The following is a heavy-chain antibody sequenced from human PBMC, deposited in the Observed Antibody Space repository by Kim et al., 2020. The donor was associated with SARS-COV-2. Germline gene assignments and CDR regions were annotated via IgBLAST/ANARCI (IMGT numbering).Heavy chain of an antibody. J-gene: IGHJ4*02. D-gene: IGHD6-13*01. V-gene: IGHV4-59*13. CDR1: GGSISSYY. CDR3: ARGRSSSWNQTPGDWVFDY. Sequence: SETLSLTCTVSGGSISSYYWSWIRQPPGKGLEWIGYIYYSGSTNYNPSLKSRVTISVDTSKNQFSLKLSSVTAADTAVYYCARGRSSSWNQTPGDWVFDYWGQGTLVTVSS. CDR2: IYYSGST.